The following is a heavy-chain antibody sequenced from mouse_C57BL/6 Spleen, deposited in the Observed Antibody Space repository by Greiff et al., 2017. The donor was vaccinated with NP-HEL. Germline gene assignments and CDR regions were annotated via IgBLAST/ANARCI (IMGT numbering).Heavy chain of an antibody. Sequence: EVKVVESGGGLVQPKGSLKLSCAASGFSFNTYAMNWVRQAPGKGLEWVARIRSKSNNYATYYADSVKDRFTISRDDSESMLYLQMNNLKTEDTAMYYCVRQGKLVNYFDYWGQGTTLTVSS. CDR2: IRSKSNNYAT. V-gene: IGHV10-1*01. J-gene: IGHJ2*01. CDR3: VRQGKLVNYFDY. D-gene: IGHD4-1*01. CDR1: GFSFNTYA.